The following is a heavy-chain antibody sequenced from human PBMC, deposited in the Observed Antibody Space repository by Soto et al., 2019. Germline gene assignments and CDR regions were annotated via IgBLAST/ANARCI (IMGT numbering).Heavy chain of an antibody. CDR3: SRRSSGWYFDY. D-gene: IGHD6-19*01. J-gene: IGHJ4*02. V-gene: IGHV3-23*01. CDR1: GFTFSSYA. Sequence: EVQLLESGGGLVQPGGSLRLSCAASGFTFSSYAMSWGRQAPGKGLEWVSVISGSGGSTYHADSVKGRFTISRDNSKNTLYLQMNSLRAEDTAVYYCSRRSSGWYFDYWGQGTLVTVSS. CDR2: ISGSGGST.